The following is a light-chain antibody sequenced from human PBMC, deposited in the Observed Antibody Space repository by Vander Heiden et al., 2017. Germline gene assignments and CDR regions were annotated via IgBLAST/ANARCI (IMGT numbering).Light chain of an antibody. V-gene: IGKV3-11*01. Sequence: EIVLTQSPATLSLSPGERATLSCRASQSVVRYLAWYQQRPGQAPRLLTYDASKRATGIPARFSGSGSGTDFTLTISSLQSEDSAVYYCLQRNIWPLTFGGGTRVEIK. CDR2: DAS. J-gene: IGKJ4*01. CDR1: QSVVRY. CDR3: LQRNIWPLT.